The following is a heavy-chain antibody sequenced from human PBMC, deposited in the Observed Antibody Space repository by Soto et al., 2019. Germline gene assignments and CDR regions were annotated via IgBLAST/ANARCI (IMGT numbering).Heavy chain of an antibody. CDR1: GFTFSNYA. J-gene: IGHJ5*02. D-gene: IGHD3-10*01. CDR2: ISGSGGST. Sequence: GGSLRLSCAASGFTFSNYAMSWVRQAPGKGLEWASGISGSGGSTYYADSVKGRFTISRDNSKNTLYLQMNGLRAEDTAVYYCAKHPTYYYGSGSPSRLDPWGQGTLVTVSS. V-gene: IGHV3-23*01. CDR3: AKHPTYYYGSGSPSRLDP.